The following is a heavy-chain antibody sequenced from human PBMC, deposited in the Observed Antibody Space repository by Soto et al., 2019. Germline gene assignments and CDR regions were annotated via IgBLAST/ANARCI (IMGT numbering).Heavy chain of an antibody. Sequence: PSETLSLTCAVYGGSFSGYYWSWIRQPPGKGLEWIGEINHSGSTNYNPSLKSRVTISVDTSKNQFSLKLSSVTAADTAVYYCARGRLGSSSPIDYWGQGTLVT. CDR1: GGSFSGYY. CDR3: ARGRLGSSSPIDY. J-gene: IGHJ4*02. CDR2: INHSGST. D-gene: IGHD6-6*01. V-gene: IGHV4-34*01.